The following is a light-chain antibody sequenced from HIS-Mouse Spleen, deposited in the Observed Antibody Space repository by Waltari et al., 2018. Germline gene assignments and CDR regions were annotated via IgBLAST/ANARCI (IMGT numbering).Light chain of an antibody. CDR1: SSDVGSYNL. CDR3: CSYAGISTWV. CDR2: EGS. V-gene: IGLV2-23*01. Sequence: QSALTQPASVSGSPGQSITISCTGTSSDVGSYNLVSWYQQHPGKAPKLMIYEGSKRSLGASNRVSGSKSGNTASLTISGLQAEDEADYYCCSYAGISTWVFGGGTKLTVL. J-gene: IGLJ3*02.